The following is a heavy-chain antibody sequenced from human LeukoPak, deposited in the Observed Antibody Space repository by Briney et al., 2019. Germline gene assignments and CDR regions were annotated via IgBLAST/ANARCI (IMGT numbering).Heavy chain of an antibody. V-gene: IGHV4-39*01. CDR2: IYYSGST. CDR1: DGSIRSSSYY. J-gene: IGHJ4*02. Sequence: SETLSLTCTVSDGSIRSSSYYWRWIRQPPGKGLEWIGSIYYSGSTYYNASLKSRRTISVDTSKNQFSLKLNSVTAADTAVYFCARQVVAVAGTGYFDYWGQGTLVTVSS. D-gene: IGHD6-19*01. CDR3: ARQVVAVAGTGYFDY.